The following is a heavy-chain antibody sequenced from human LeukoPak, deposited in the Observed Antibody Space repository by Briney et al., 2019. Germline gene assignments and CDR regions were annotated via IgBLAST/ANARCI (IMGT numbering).Heavy chain of an antibody. CDR3: ARTRYYYNSRSYGAPYYFDY. D-gene: IGHD3-10*01. J-gene: IGHJ4*02. V-gene: IGHV4-39*01. CDR1: GGSISSNSYY. CDR2: IYYSGST. Sequence: PSETLSLTCAVSGGSISSNSYYWGWIRQPPGKGLEWIGSIYYSGSTYYNPSLKSRVAISVDTSKNQFSLKLSSVTAADTAVYYCARTRYYYNSRSYGAPYYFDYWGQGTLVTVSS.